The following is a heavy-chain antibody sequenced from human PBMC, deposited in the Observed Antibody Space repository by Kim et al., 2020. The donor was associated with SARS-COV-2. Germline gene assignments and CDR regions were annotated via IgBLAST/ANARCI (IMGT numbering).Heavy chain of an antibody. CDR3: ARGAGWWDF. D-gene: IGHD2-15*01. CDR2: IRYSGTI. J-gene: IGHJ4*02. Sequence: SETLSLTCTVSGGPISTNYWSWIRQPPEKGLEWIGYIRYSGTINYNPSLKSRVTISVDTSQNQFSLKLTSVTAADTAVYYCARGAGWWDFWGQGTLVTVSS. CDR1: GGPISTNY. V-gene: IGHV4-59*01.